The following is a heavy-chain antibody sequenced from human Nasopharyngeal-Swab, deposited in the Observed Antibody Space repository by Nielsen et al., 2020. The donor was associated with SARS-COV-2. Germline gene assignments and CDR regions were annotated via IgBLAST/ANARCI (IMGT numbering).Heavy chain of an antibody. D-gene: IGHD4-17*01. V-gene: IGHV3-48*03. Sequence: GESLKISCAASGFTFSSYAMHWVRQAPGKGLEWVSYISSSGSTIYYADSVKGRFTISRDNAKNSLYLQMNSLRAEDTAVYYCARDKGYGDYGVDYWGQGTLVTVSS. CDR2: ISSSGSTI. CDR3: ARDKGYGDYGVDY. CDR1: GFTFSSYA. J-gene: IGHJ4*02.